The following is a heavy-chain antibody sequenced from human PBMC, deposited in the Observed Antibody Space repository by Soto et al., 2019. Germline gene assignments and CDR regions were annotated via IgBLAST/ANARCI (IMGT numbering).Heavy chain of an antibody. D-gene: IGHD6-6*01. CDR1: GFTFGDYA. CDR3: TPRRPRYAFDI. Sequence: GGSLRLSCTASGFTFGDYAMSWVRQAPGKGLEWVGFIRSKAYGGTTEYAASVKGRFTISRDDSKSIAYLQMSSLKTEDTAVYYCTPRRPRYAFDIWGQGTMVTVSS. CDR2: IRSKAYGGTT. V-gene: IGHV3-49*04. J-gene: IGHJ3*02.